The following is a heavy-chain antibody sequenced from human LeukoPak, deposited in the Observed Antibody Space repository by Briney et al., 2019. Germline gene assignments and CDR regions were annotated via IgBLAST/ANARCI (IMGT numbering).Heavy chain of an antibody. D-gene: IGHD4-17*01. CDR3: ARHVYRDYGFDY. Sequence: SETLSLTCTVSGGSISSSYWTWVRQTPGNGLEWIGYAYYTGTTNYNPSLKSRVTISVDTSRNQFSLKLSSVTAADTAVYYCARHVYRDYGFDYWGQGTLVTVSS. V-gene: IGHV4-59*08. CDR1: GGSISSSY. CDR2: AYYTGTT. J-gene: IGHJ4*02.